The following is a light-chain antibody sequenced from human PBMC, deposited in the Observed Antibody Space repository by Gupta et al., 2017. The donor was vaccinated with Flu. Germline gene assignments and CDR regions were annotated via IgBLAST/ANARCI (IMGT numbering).Light chain of an antibody. CDR1: SSDVGGYNY. CDR2: EVS. CDR3: SSYTSSSTVV. V-gene: IGLV2-14*01. Sequence: QSALTQPASVSGSPRQWITITCTGTSSDVGGYNYVSWYQQHPGKAPKLMIYEVSNRPSGVANRFAGSKSGNTASLTISGLQAEDEADYYCSSYTSSSTVVFGGGTKLTVL. J-gene: IGLJ2*01.